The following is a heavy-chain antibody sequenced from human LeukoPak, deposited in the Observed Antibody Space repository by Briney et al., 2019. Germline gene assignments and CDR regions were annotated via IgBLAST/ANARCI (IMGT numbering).Heavy chain of an antibody. Sequence: SETLSLTCTVSGGSISSYYWSWIRQPPGKGLEWIGYIYYSGSTNYNPSLKSRVTISVDTSKNQFSLKLSSVTAADTAVYYCARLAARSWFDPWGQGTLVTVSS. V-gene: IGHV4-59*01. D-gene: IGHD6-6*01. CDR1: GGSISSYY. CDR2: IYYSGST. J-gene: IGHJ5*02. CDR3: ARLAARSWFDP.